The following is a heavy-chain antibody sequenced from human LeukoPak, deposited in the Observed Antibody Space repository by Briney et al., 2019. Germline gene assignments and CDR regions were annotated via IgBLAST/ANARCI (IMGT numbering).Heavy chain of an antibody. J-gene: IGHJ4*02. CDR2: ISAYNGNT. CDR3: ARDRGGSSGYYFPVDY. CDR1: GYTFSGHY. D-gene: IGHD3-22*01. Sequence: ASVKVSCKASGYTFSGHYLHWVRQAPGQGLEWMGWISAYNGNTNYAQKLQGRVTMTTDTSTSTAYMELRSLRSDDTAVYYCARDRGGSSGYYFPVDYWGQGTLVTVSS. V-gene: IGHV1-18*04.